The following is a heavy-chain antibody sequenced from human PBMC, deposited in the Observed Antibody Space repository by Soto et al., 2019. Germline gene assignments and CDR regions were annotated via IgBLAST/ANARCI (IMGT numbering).Heavy chain of an antibody. CDR2: IYYTGST. CDR1: GASISSGTDY. D-gene: IGHD3-22*01. J-gene: IGHJ4*02. CDR3: AGGTSAYYYNLDY. V-gene: IGHV4-31*03. Sequence: QVQLQESGPGLVKPSQTLSLTCTVSGASISSGTDYWSWIRQPPGKGLEWIGYIYYTGSTDSNPSLKSRVSISLDTSKNQFSLKLNSVTAADTAVYYCAGGTSAYYYNLDYWGQGTLVTVSS.